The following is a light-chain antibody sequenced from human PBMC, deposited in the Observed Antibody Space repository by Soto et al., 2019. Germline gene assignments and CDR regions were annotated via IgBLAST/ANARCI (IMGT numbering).Light chain of an antibody. V-gene: IGKV2-28*01. CDR3: AQGLATPFT. CDR2: LGS. Sequence: EIVLTQSPLSLPVTPGEPASISCRSSQNLLHSNGYNYLNWYLQEPGQSPQLLIYLGSNRASGVPDRFSGSGSGTDFTLTINRVEAEDVGLYFCAQGLATPFTFGGGTKVDIK. CDR1: QNLLHSNGYNY. J-gene: IGKJ4*01.